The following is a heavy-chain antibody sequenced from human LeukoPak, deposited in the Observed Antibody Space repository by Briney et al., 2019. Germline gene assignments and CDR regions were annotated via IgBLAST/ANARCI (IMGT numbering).Heavy chain of an antibody. D-gene: IGHD2-2*01. CDR3: ARALSSSTCQRTLFDP. CDR1: GYTFTSYD. CDR2: MNPNSGNT. V-gene: IGHV1-8*01. Sequence: GASVKVSCKASGYTFTSYDINWVRQATGQGLEWMGWMNPNSGNTGYAQKFQGRVTMTRNTSISTAYMELSSLRSEDTAVYYCARALSSSTCQRTLFDPWGQGTLVTVSS. J-gene: IGHJ5*02.